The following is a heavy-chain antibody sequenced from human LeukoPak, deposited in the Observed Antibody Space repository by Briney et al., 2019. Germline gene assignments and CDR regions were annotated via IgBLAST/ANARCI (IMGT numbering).Heavy chain of an antibody. V-gene: IGHV1-2*02. CDR3: ARACSGGSCYSIFDY. D-gene: IGHD2-15*01. Sequence: ASVKVSCKASGYTFTSYDISWVRQATGQGLGWMGWINPNSGGTNYAQKFQGRVTMTRDTSISTAYMELSRLRSDDTAVYYCARACSGGSCYSIFDYWGQGTLVTVSS. CDR1: GYTFTSYD. J-gene: IGHJ4*02. CDR2: INPNSGGT.